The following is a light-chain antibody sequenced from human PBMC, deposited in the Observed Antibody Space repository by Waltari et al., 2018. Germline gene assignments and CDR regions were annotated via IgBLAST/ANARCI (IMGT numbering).Light chain of an antibody. Sequence: DIVMTQSPESLAVPLGETATINCKSSQSVLYSSNDKNYFAWYQQKPGQPPKLPIYLASTRESGVPDRFSGSGSGTDFTLTISSLQAEDVAVYYCQQYYNDATFGQGTKVEIK. V-gene: IGKV4-1*01. CDR2: LAS. J-gene: IGKJ1*01. CDR1: QSVLYSSNDKNY. CDR3: QQYYNDAT.